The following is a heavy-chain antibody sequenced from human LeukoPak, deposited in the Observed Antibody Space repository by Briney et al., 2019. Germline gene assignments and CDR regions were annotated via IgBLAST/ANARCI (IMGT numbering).Heavy chain of an antibody. D-gene: IGHD1-26*01. J-gene: IGHJ6*03. V-gene: IGHV3-21*01. CDR1: AFSFSDYN. CDR3: ARDPYSGTYSDYYYYMDV. CDR2: ITSSGSYI. Sequence: NPGGSLRLSCAASAFSFSDYNMNWVRQAPGKGLEWVSSITSSGSYIYYADSVKGRFTISRDNAKNSLYLQLNSLRAEDTAVYYCARDPYSGTYSDYYYYMDVWGEGTTVTVSS.